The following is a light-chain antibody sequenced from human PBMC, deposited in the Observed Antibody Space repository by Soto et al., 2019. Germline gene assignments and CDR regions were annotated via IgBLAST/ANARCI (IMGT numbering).Light chain of an antibody. CDR2: AAS. CDR1: QGLSSD. CDR3: RQLNSYPIT. J-gene: IGKJ5*01. V-gene: IGKV1-9*01. Sequence: DIQLTQSPSFLSASVGDRVTITCRASQGLSSDLAWYQQKPGKAPTLLIYAASTLQSGVPSRFSGSGSGTEFTLTISSLQPEDFATYSCRQLNSYPITFGQGTRLEIK.